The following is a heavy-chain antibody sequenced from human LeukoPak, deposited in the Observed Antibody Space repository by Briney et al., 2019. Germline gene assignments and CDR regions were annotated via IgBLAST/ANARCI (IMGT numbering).Heavy chain of an antibody. CDR1: GFSFSDSF. D-gene: IGHD6-13*01. CDR3: ATSSWYRLAY. V-gene: IGHV3-72*01. J-gene: IGHJ4*02. CDR2: SRYKADSYIA. Sequence: GGSLRLSCAASGFSFSDSFMSWVRQAPGKGLEWVGRSRYKADSYIAQYAASVRGRFTISRDESKNSLYLQISSLETEDAAVYYCATSSWYRLAYWGQGSLVTVSS.